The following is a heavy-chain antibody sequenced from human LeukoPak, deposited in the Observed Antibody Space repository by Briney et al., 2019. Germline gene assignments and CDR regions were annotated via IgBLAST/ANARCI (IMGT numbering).Heavy chain of an antibody. V-gene: IGHV4-34*01. CDR1: GGSFSGYY. J-gene: IGHJ4*02. D-gene: IGHD5-18*01. CDR2: INHSGST. CDR3: ARASETAMVTL. Sequence: SETLSLTCAVYGGSFSGYYWSWIRQPPGKGLEWIGEINHSGSTNYNPSLKSRVTMLLDTSKNHISLKLTSVTAADTAIYFCARASETAMVTLWGQGTLVTVSS.